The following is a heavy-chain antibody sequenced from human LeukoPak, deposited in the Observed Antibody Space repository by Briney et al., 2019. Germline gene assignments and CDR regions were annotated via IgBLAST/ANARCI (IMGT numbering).Heavy chain of an antibody. CDR1: GGSISRYY. Sequence: SETLSLTCTVSGGSISRYYWSWIRQPPGKGLEWIGYIYYSGSTNYNPSLKSRVTISVDTSKNQFSLKLSSVTAADTAVYYCARAPTRNYYFDYWGQGTLVTVSS. CDR3: ARAPTRNYYFDY. CDR2: IYYSGST. V-gene: IGHV4-59*01. J-gene: IGHJ4*02.